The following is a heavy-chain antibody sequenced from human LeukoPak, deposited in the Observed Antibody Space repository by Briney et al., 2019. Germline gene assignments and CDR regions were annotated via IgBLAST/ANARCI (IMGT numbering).Heavy chain of an antibody. Sequence: PSENLSLTCTVCSGSINSYYWSWIRQPAGKGLEWIGRIYTSGSTNYHPSLKSRVTMSVDTSKNQFSLKLRSVTAVDTGVYYCAKESVFGVVEDYWGQGTLVTVSS. CDR3: AKESVFGVVEDY. CDR2: IYTSGST. D-gene: IGHD3-3*01. J-gene: IGHJ4*02. CDR1: SGSINSYY. V-gene: IGHV4-4*07.